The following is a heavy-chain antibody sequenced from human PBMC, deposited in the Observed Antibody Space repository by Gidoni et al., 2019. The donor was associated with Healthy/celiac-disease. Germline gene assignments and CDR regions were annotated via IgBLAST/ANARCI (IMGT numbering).Heavy chain of an antibody. D-gene: IGHD3-9*01. CDR1: GGSISSYY. CDR2: IYYSGST. J-gene: IGHJ4*02. Sequence: QVQLQESGPGLVKPSETLSLTCTVSGGSISSYYWSWIRQPPGKGLEWIGYIYYSGSTNYNPSLKSRVTISVDTSKNQFSRKLSSVTAADTAVYYCARNDILTGFWGPFDYWGQGTLVTVSS. V-gene: IGHV4-59*01. CDR3: ARNDILTGFWGPFDY.